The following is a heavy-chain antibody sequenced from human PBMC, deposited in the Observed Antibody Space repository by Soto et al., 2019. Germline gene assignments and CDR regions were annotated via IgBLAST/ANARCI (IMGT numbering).Heavy chain of an antibody. CDR2: IYYSGRT. CDR3: ERGPRVEMATIPAEYFQH. J-gene: IGHJ1*01. Sequence: PSETLSLTCTVSGGSISSYYWSWIRQPPGKGLEWIGYIYYSGRTNYNPSLKSRVTISVDTSKNQFSLKLSSVTAADTAVYYCERGPRVEMATIPAEYFQHWGQGTLVTVSS. CDR1: GGSISSYY. V-gene: IGHV4-59*01. D-gene: IGHD5-12*01.